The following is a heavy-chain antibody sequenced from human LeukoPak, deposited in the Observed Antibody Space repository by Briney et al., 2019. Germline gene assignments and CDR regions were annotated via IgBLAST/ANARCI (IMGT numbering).Heavy chain of an antibody. D-gene: IGHD2-2*01. J-gene: IGHJ5*02. CDR2: MYYSGST. CDR3: ARFHCSTTSCYRWFDP. CDR1: GVSISGYY. Sequence: SETLSLTCTVSGVSISGYYWSWLRQPPGKGLEWIGYMYYSGSTTYNPSLKSRVTISVDTSKNQFSLKLTSVTAADTAVYYCARFHCSTTSCYRWFDPWGQGALVTVSS. V-gene: IGHV4-59*01.